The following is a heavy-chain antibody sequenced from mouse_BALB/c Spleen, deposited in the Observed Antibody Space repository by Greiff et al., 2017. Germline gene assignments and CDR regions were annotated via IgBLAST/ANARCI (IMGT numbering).Heavy chain of an antibody. CDR3: ARKNYYGYYRAMDY. CDR1: GFSLTSYG. J-gene: IGHJ4*01. D-gene: IGHD2-1*01. CDR2: IWSGGST. V-gene: IGHV2-2*02. Sequence: VQLVQSGPGLVQPSQSLSITCTVSGFSLTSYGVHWVRQSPGKGLEWLGVIWSGGSTDYNAAFISRLSISKDNSKSQVFFKMISLQANDTAIYYCARKNYYGYYRAMDYWGQGTSVTVSS.